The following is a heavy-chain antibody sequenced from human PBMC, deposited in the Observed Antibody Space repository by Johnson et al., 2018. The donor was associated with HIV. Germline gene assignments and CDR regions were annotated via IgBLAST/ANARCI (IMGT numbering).Heavy chain of an antibody. D-gene: IGHD1-26*01. J-gene: IGHJ3*01. CDR1: GIIVTGNF. CDR3: AREGVSGSYYDAFDL. Sequence: EVQLVESGGGLVQPGGSLRLSCAASGIIVTGNFMSWVRQAPGKGLEWVSVINAGGDTYYADSVKGRFTISRDNSKNTLFLQMDSLRADDTAVYYCAREGVSGSYYDAFDLWGQGTMVTVSS. V-gene: IGHV3-66*02. CDR2: INAGGDT.